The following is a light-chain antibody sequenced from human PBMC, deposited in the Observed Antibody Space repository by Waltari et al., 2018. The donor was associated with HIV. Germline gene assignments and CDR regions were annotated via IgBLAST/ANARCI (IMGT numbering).Light chain of an antibody. CDR1: KLADTR. CDR2: QDN. CDR3: QAWDSGTVL. J-gene: IGLJ2*01. V-gene: IGLV3-1*01. Sequence: ELTQPASVSVSLGQTVSITCSGHKLADTRASWYQQKAGQSPVLVMYQDNKRPSGIPERFSGSNFGNTATLTISGTQAMDDGDYYCQAWDSGTVLFGGGTELTVL.